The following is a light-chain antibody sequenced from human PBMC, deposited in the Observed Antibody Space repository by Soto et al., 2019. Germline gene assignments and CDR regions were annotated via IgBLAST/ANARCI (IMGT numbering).Light chain of an antibody. CDR2: DAS. J-gene: IGKJ4*01. V-gene: IGKV3-11*01. CDR1: QSVSSY. CDR3: QQRSNSPLT. Sequence: EIVLTQSPATLSLSPGERATLPCRASQSVSSYLAWYQQKPGQAPRILIYDASNRATGIPARFSVSGSGTDITLTISSLEPEDFSVYYCQQRSNSPLTFFGGTKGDIK.